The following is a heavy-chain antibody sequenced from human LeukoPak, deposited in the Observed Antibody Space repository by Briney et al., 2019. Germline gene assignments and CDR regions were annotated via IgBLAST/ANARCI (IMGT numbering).Heavy chain of an antibody. CDR2: LNSDGSIT. V-gene: IGHV3-74*01. J-gene: IGHJ4*02. CDR3: ARGEYGAYMG. D-gene: IGHD4-17*01. Sequence: QSGGSLRLSCAASGFTFSTYWMHWVRQAPGKGLVWVSGLNSDGSITGYVDSVKGRFTISRDNAKNTLYLQMNTLRAEDTAVYYCARGEYGAYMGWGQGNLVTVSS. CDR1: GFTFSTYW.